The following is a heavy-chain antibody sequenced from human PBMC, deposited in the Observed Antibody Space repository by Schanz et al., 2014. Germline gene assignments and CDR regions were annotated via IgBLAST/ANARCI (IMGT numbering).Heavy chain of an antibody. CDR3: IRLGFSYGLDV. D-gene: IGHD3-9*01. CDR2: IYSGGST. Sequence: EVQLVESGGGLIQPGGSLRLSCAASGFTVSSNYMSWVRQAPGKGLEWVAVIYSGGSTFYTDSVKGRFTISRDNSKNTLYLQMNSLNTGDTAVYYCIRLGFSYGLDVWGQGTTVTVSS. V-gene: IGHV3-53*01. CDR1: GFTVSSNY. J-gene: IGHJ6*02.